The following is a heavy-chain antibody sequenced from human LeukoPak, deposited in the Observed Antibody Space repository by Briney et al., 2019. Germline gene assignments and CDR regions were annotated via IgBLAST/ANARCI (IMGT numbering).Heavy chain of an antibody. CDR3: ATYVRGDFNY. Sequence: GGSLRLSCAASGFTFTGHTMTWLCQAPGKGLEWVSIIGGRDDRTYYADFVEGRFAISRDNSKNTLYLQMNSLRAEDTAVYYCATYVRGDFNYWGQGTLVTVSS. CDR2: IGGRDDRT. D-gene: IGHD3-10*02. CDR1: GFTFTGHT. V-gene: IGHV3-23*01. J-gene: IGHJ4*02.